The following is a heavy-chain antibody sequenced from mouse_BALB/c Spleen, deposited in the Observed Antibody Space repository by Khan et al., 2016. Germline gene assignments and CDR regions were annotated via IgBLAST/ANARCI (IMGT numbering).Heavy chain of an antibody. CDR1: GYTFTNYE. Sequence: QIQLVQSGPELKKPGETVKISCKASGYTFTNYEMNWVKQAPGKGLKWMGWIKTNTGEPTYAEKFKGRFALSLETSASTAFLQINNLKYEDTATYFCARGLPPFTYWGQGTLVPVSA. D-gene: IGHD2-10*01. CDR3: ARGLPPFTY. J-gene: IGHJ3*01. CDR2: IKTNTGEP. V-gene: IGHV9-3*02.